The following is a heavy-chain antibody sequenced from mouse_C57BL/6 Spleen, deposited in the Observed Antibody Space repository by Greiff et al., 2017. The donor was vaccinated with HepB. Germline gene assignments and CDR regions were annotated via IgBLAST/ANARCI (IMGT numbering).Heavy chain of an antibody. CDR3: TKRWLLLHFDY. J-gene: IGHJ2*01. V-gene: IGHV1-5*01. D-gene: IGHD2-3*01. CDR1: GYTFTSYW. CDR2: IYPGNSDT. Sequence: EVQLQQSGTVLARPGASVKMSCKTSGYTFTSYWMHWVNQRPGQGLEWIGAIYPGNSDTSYNQKFKGKAKLTAVTSASTAYLELSSLTNEYSAVYYGTKRWLLLHFDYWGQGTTLTVSS.